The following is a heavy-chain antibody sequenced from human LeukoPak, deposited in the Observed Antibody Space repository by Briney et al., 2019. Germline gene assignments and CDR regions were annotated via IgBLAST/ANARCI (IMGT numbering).Heavy chain of an antibody. Sequence: PSETLSLTCAVYGGSFSGYYWSWIRQPPGKGLEWIGEINHSGSTNYNPSLKSRVTISVDTSKNQLSLKLSSVTAADTAVYYCARFEYSSSWYDYWGQGTLVTVSS. CDR1: GGSFSGYY. CDR2: INHSGST. J-gene: IGHJ4*02. V-gene: IGHV4-34*01. D-gene: IGHD6-13*01. CDR3: ARFEYSSSWYDY.